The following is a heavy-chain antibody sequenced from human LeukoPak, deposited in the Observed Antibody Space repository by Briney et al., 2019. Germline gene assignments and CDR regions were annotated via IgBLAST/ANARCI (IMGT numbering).Heavy chain of an antibody. CDR2: IIPIFGTA. CDR3: ANQQLEDYYDSRDYRYYYMDG. Sequence: ASVKVSCKASGCTFSSYAISWVRQAPGQGLEGMGGIIPIFGTANYAQKFQGRVTITADKSTSTASMDLSSLRSKDTAVYYCANQQLEDYYDSRDYRYYYMDGWGKGTTVTVSS. CDR1: GCTFSSYA. J-gene: IGHJ6*03. V-gene: IGHV1-69*06. D-gene: IGHD3-22*01.